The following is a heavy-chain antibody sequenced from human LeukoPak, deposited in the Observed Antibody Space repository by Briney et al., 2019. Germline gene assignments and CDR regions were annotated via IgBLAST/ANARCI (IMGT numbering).Heavy chain of an antibody. CDR1: GFTFSSYW. Sequence: PGGSLRLSCAASGFTFSSYWMHWVRQAPGKGLVWVSRINSDGSSTIYADSVKGRFTISRDNAKNTLYLQMNSLRAEDTAVYYCARRNRQDAFDIWGQGTMVTVSS. V-gene: IGHV3-74*01. CDR2: INSDGSST. J-gene: IGHJ3*02. CDR3: ARRNRQDAFDI.